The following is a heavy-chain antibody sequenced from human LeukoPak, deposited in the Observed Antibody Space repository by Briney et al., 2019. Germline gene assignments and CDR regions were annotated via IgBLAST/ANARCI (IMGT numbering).Heavy chain of an antibody. J-gene: IGHJ4*02. CDR3: AREEGMEGSSWTDY. D-gene: IGHD6-13*01. CDR1: GYTFTGYY. V-gene: IGHV1-2*02. CDR2: INPNSGGT. Sequence: GASVKVSCKASGYTFTGYYMHWVRQAPGQGLGWMGWINPNSGGTNYAQKFQGRVTMTRDTSISTAYMELSRLRSDDTAVYYCAREEGMEGSSWTDYWGQGTLVTVSS.